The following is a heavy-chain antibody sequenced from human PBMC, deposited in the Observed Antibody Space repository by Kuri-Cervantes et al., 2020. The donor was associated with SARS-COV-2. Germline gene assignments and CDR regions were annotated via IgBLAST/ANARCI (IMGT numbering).Heavy chain of an antibody. V-gene: IGHV4-59*01. CDR3: ARHWQMTTVTDNHYYGLDA. D-gene: IGHD4-17*01. CDR1: GGSISSYY. J-gene: IGHJ6*02. Sequence: SETLSLTCTVSGGSISSYYWSWIRQPPGKGLEWIGYIYYSGSTNYNPSLKSRVTISVDTSKNQFSLKLSSVTAADTAVYYCARHWQMTTVTDNHYYGLDAWGQGTTVTVSS. CDR2: IYYSGST.